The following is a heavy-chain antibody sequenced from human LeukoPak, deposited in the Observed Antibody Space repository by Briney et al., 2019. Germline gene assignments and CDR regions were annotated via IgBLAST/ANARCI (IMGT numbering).Heavy chain of an antibody. J-gene: IGHJ3*02. CDR1: GGSISSSSYY. V-gene: IGHV4-39*01. CDR3: ARHGPYYYGSGSYPHDAFDI. D-gene: IGHD3-10*01. CDR2: IYYSGST. Sequence: SETLSLTCTVSGGSISSSSYYWGWIRQPPGKGLERIGSIYYSGSTYYNPSLKSRVTISVDTSKNQFSLKLSSVTAADTAVYYCARHGPYYYGSGSYPHDAFDIWGQGTMVTVSS.